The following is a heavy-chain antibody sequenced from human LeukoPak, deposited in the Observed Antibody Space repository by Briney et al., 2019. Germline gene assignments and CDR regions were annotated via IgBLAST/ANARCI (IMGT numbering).Heavy chain of an antibody. CDR1: GYSFTSYD. Sequence: ASVKVSCKASGYSFTSYDINWVRQATGQGLEWMGWMNPNSGNTGYAQKFQGRVTMTRNTSISTAYMELSSLRSEDTAVYYCARDADYYYDSSGYYRGDYWGQGTLVTVSS. CDR2: MNPNSGNT. J-gene: IGHJ4*02. D-gene: IGHD3-22*01. V-gene: IGHV1-8*01. CDR3: ARDADYYYDSSGYYRGDY.